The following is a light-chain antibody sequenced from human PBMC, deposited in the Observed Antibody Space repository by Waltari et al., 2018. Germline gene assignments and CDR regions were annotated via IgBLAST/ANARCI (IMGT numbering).Light chain of an antibody. J-gene: IGLJ2*01. V-gene: IGLV1-47*01. CDR2: RNN. CDR1: SSNIGSNY. CDR3: AAWDDSLSGVV. Sequence: QSVLTQPPSASGTPGQRVTISCSGRSSNIGSNYVYWYQQLPGTAPKLLICRNNQRPSGVPDRFSGSKSGTSASLAISGLRSEDEADYYCAAWDDSLSGVVFGGGTKLTVL.